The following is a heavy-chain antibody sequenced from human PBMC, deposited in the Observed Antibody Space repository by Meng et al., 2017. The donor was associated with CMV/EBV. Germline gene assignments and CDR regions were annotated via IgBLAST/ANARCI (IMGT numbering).Heavy chain of an antibody. V-gene: IGHV3-74*01. J-gene: IGHJ6*02. CDR3: ARDLRGGSWKGGMDV. CDR2: INSDGSST. CDR1: GFTFSSYW. Sequence: LTGAASGFTFSSYWMHWVRQAPGKGLVWVSRINSDGSSTSYADSVKGRFTISRDNAKNTLYLQMNSLRAEDTAVYYCARDLRGGSWKGGMDVWGQGTTVTVSS. D-gene: IGHD6-13*01.